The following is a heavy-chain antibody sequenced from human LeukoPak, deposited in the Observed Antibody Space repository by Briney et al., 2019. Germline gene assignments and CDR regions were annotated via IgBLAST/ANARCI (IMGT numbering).Heavy chain of an antibody. J-gene: IGHJ4*02. Sequence: PSETLSLTCTVSGGSVSSGSYYWSWIRQPPGKGLEWIGYIYYSGSTNYNPSLKSRVTISVDTSKNQFSLKLSSVTAADTAVYYCAREPVTTFYYFDYWGQGTLATVSS. CDR3: AREPVTTFYYFDY. D-gene: IGHD4-17*01. V-gene: IGHV4-61*01. CDR1: GGSVSSGSYY. CDR2: IYYSGST.